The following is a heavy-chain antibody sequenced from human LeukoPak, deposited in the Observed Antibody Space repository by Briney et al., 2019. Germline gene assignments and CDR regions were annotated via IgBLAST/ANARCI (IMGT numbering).Heavy chain of an antibody. Sequence: ASVKVSCKASGYTFTSYYMHWVRQAPGQGLEWMGIINPSGGSTSYAQKFQGRVTMTRDTSTSTVYMELSSLRSEDTAVYYCARASGYGVVVTEGQYFQHWGQGTLVTVSS. J-gene: IGHJ1*01. CDR2: INPSGGST. CDR3: ARASGYGVVVTEGQYFQH. CDR1: GYTFTSYY. D-gene: IGHD2-21*02. V-gene: IGHV1-46*01.